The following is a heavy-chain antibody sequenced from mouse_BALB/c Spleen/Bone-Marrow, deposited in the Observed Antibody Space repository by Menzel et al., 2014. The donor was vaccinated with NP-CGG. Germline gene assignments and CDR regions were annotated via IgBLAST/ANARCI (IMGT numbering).Heavy chain of an antibody. CDR2: ISSGGST. CDR3: AREGGTTAHYYAMDY. J-gene: IGHJ4*01. D-gene: IGHD1-2*01. Sequence: EVMLVESGGGLVKPGGSLKLSCAASGFTFXSYAMSWVRQTPEKRLEWVASISSGGSTYYPDSVKGRFTISRDNARNILYLQMSSLRSEDTAMYYCAREGGTTAHYYAMDYWGQGTSVTVSS. V-gene: IGHV5-6-5*01. CDR1: GFTFXSYA.